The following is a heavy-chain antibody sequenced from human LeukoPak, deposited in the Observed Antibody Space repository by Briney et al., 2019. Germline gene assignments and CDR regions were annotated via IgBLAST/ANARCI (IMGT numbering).Heavy chain of an antibody. V-gene: IGHV3-30*02. Sequence: PGGSLRLSCAASGFALGSYGMYWVRQAPGKGLEWVTFIRYDGSDIYYVDSVKGRFTISRDNSKNTLYLQMNSLRAEDTAVYYCATNRSGYFFDWGQGTLVTVSS. CDR2: IRYDGSDI. CDR3: ATNRSGYFFD. CDR1: GFALGSYG. D-gene: IGHD3-22*01. J-gene: IGHJ4*02.